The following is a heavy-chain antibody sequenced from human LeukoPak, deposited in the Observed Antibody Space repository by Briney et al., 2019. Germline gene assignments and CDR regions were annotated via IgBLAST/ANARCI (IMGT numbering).Heavy chain of an antibody. CDR2: ISGSGGST. CDR3: AKGGYSGYDLSLPFDY. Sequence: GGSLRLSCTASGFTFSSYAMSWVRQAPGKGLEWVSAISGSGGSTYYADSVKGRFTISRDNSKNTLYLQMNSLRAEDTAVYYCAKGGYSGYDLSLPFDYWGQGTLVTVSS. J-gene: IGHJ4*02. V-gene: IGHV3-23*01. D-gene: IGHD5-12*01. CDR1: GFTFSSYA.